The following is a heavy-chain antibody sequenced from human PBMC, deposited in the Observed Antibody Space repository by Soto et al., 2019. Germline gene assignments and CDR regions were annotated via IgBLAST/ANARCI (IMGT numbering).Heavy chain of an antibody. CDR2: IIPIFGTA. CDR1: GGTFSSYA. J-gene: IGHJ4*02. Sequence: QVQLVQSGAEVKMPGSSVKVSCKTSGGTFSSYAISWVRQAPGQGLEWMGGIIPIFGTANYAQKFQGRVTITADESTSTAYMERSSVRSEDTAVYYCARGSTVTTPFDNWGQGTLVSVSS. CDR3: ARGSTVTTPFDN. D-gene: IGHD4-17*01. V-gene: IGHV1-69*01.